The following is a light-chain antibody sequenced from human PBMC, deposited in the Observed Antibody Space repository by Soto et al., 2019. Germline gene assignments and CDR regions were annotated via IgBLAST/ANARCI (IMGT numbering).Light chain of an antibody. V-gene: IGKV3-20*01. CDR1: QSVSNNY. Sequence: EIVLTQSPSTLSWSPGERATLSCRASQSVSNNYLAWYQQKPGQAPRLLIYGASNRATGIPDRFSGSGSGTDFTLTISRLQPEDFAVYYCQQYGSSGTFGQGTKVDIK. CDR3: QQYGSSGT. CDR2: GAS. J-gene: IGKJ1*01.